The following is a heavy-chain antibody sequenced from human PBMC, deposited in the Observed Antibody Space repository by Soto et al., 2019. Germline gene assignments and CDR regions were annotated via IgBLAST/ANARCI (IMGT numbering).Heavy chain of an antibody. J-gene: IGHJ5*02. CDR3: ARDYFDWLSRRAHWFDP. CDR1: GGSISSYY. CDR2: IYYSGST. Sequence: SETLSLTCTVSGGSISSYYWSWIRQPPGKGLEWIGYIYYSGSTNYNPSLKSRVTISVDTSKNQFSLKLSSVTAADTAVYYCARDYFDWLSRRAHWFDPWGQGTLVTVSS. V-gene: IGHV4-59*01. D-gene: IGHD3-9*01.